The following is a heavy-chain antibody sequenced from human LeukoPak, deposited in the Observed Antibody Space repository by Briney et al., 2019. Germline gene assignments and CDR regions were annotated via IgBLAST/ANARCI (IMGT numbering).Heavy chain of an antibody. J-gene: IGHJ4*02. CDR3: VRVGFSTSWTKFDF. Sequence: ASVKVTFKSAGYNFPEYFIHWVRQAPGQGLEWMGRINPNCGDTNYAQKFQGRVTMASDTSISTAYMELNNLMSDDTAVYYCVRVGFSTSWTKFDFWGQGTLVTVSS. V-gene: IGHV1-2*06. CDR1: GYNFPEYF. CDR2: INPNCGDT. D-gene: IGHD2-2*01.